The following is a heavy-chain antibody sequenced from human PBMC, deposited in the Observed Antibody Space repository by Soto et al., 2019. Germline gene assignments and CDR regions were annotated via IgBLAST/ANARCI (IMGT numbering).Heavy chain of an antibody. V-gene: IGHV3-23*01. CDR2: ISGSGGST. Sequence: GGSLRLSCAASGFTFSSYAMSWVRQAPGKGLEWVSAISGSGGSTYYADSVKGRFTISRDNSKNTLYLQMNSLRAEDTAVYYCAKDRHYYGSGSNPIIDYWGQGTLVTVSS. D-gene: IGHD3-10*01. CDR3: AKDRHYYGSGSNPIIDY. CDR1: GFTFSSYA. J-gene: IGHJ4*02.